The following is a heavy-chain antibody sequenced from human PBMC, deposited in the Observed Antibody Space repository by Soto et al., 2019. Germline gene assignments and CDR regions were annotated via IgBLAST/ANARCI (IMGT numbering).Heavy chain of an antibody. V-gene: IGHV1-69*13. Sequence: SVKVSCKASGYTFTSYGISWVRQAPGQGLEWMGGIIPIFGTANYAQKFQGRVTITADESTSTAYMELSSLRSEDTAVYYCASSAGGNIVATMGYFDYWGQGTLVTVSS. CDR3: ASSAGGNIVATMGYFDY. CDR1: GYTFTSYG. J-gene: IGHJ4*02. CDR2: IIPIFGTA. D-gene: IGHD5-12*01.